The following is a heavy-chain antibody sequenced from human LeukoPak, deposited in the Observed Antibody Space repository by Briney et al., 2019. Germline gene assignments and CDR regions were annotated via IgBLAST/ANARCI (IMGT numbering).Heavy chain of an antibody. CDR3: ASRKLGNDY. J-gene: IGHJ4*02. D-gene: IGHD7-27*01. CDR1: GGSISSYY. CDR2: IYYTGST. Sequence: SETLSLTCTVSGGSISSYYWSWIRQSPGKGLEWIGYIYYTGSTTYNPSLKSRVTISADTPKNQFSLKLSSVTAADTAVYYCASRKLGNDYWGQGTLVTVSS. V-gene: IGHV4-59*01.